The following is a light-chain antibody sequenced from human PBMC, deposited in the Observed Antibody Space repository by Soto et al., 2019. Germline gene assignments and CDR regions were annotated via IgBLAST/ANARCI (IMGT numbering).Light chain of an antibody. V-gene: IGKV3-20*01. CDR2: SAS. J-gene: IGKJ2*01. CDR1: QSVNSRW. Sequence: EIALTQSRGTLSLSPGEGATRACRASQSVNSRWLVWYQQKPGQAPRLLIYSASSRATGIPDRFSGSGSGTDFTLTISRLEPEDFAVYYCQQYGSSPNTFGQGTKVEMK. CDR3: QQYGSSPNT.